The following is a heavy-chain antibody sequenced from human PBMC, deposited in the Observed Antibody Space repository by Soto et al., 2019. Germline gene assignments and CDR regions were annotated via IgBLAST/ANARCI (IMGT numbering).Heavy chain of an antibody. CDR3: ARGVLCFLEWLLDAFDI. V-gene: IGHV3-21*01. Sequence: GGSLRLSCAASGFTFSSYSMNWVRQAPGKGLEWVSSISSSSSYIYYADSVKGRFTISRDNAKNSLYLQMNSLRAEDTAVYYCARGVLCFLEWLLDAFDIWGQGTMVTVSS. CDR1: GFTFSSYS. CDR2: ISSSSSYI. D-gene: IGHD3-3*01. J-gene: IGHJ3*02.